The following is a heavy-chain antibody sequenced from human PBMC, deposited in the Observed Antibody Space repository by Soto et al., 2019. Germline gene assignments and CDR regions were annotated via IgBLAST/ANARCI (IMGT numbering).Heavy chain of an antibody. D-gene: IGHD3-22*01. J-gene: IGHJ3*02. V-gene: IGHV1-69*13. Sequence: SSVKVSCKASGGTFSSYAISWVRQAPGQGLEWMGGIIPICGTANYAQKFQGRVTITADESTSTAYMELSSLRSEDTAVYYCARTNTQSMIVVVLPVEHAFDIWGQGTMVTVSS. CDR2: IIPICGTA. CDR1: GGTFSSYA. CDR3: ARTNTQSMIVVVLPVEHAFDI.